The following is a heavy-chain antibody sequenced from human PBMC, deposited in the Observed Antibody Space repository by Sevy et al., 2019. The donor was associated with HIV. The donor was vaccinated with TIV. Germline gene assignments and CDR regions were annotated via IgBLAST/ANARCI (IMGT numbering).Heavy chain of an antibody. CDR1: GFTFSSYA. D-gene: IGHD3-10*01. CDR3: AKERITMVRANGFDS. Sequence: GGSLRLSCAASGFTFSSYAMSWVRQAPGKGLEWVSAISGSGGSTYYADSVKGRFTISRDNSKNTLYLQMNRLRAEVTAVYYCAKERITMVRANGFDSWGQGTLVTVSS. V-gene: IGHV3-23*01. J-gene: IGHJ5*01. CDR2: ISGSGGST.